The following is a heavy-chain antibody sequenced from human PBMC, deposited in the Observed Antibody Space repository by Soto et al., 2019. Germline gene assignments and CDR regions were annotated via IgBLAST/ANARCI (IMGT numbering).Heavy chain of an antibody. J-gene: IGHJ4*02. CDR2: MNPNTDDT. V-gene: IGHV1-8*01. CDR3: ARLEGGSYFDY. Sequence: QVQLVQSGAEVRKPGASVKVSCKASGYIFTSNDIIWVRQATGQGLDWMGWMNPNTDDTGYAQKFQGRVTMTMNTPIDTAHLVFSSLSGEDAAVFYGARLEGGSYFDYWGQGTPVTVSS. CDR1: GYIFTSND. D-gene: IGHD3-16*01.